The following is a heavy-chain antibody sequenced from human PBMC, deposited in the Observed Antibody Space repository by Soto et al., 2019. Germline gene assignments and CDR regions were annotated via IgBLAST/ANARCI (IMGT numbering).Heavy chain of an antibody. J-gene: IGHJ4*02. CDR1: GFTFDDNA. CDR3: ARQGSGYSIDY. D-gene: IGHD3-3*01. Sequence: GGSLRLSCAVSGFTFDDNAMHWVRQAPEKGLEWVSGINWKSDIGYADSVKGRFTISRDNAKNSLYLQMNSLRAEDTAVYYCARQGSGYSIDYWGQGTLVTVSS. V-gene: IGHV3-9*01. CDR2: INWKSDI.